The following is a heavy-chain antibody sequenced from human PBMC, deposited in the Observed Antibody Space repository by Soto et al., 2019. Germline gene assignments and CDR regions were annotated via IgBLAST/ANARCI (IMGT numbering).Heavy chain of an antibody. D-gene: IGHD6-6*01. CDR3: AREGTSIAARQYYFDY. Sequence: QVQLVESGGGVVQPGRSLRLSCAASGFTFSSYGMHWVRQAPGKGLEWVAVIWYDGSNKYYADSVKGRFTISRDNSKNTLYLQMNSLRAEDTALYYCAREGTSIAARQYYFDYWGQGTLVTVSS. CDR1: GFTFSSYG. CDR2: IWYDGSNK. J-gene: IGHJ4*02. V-gene: IGHV3-33*01.